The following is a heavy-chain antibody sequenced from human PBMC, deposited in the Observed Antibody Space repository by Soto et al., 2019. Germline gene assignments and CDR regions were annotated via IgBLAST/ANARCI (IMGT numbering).Heavy chain of an antibody. D-gene: IGHD1-26*01. J-gene: IGHJ6*03. Sequence: PSETLSLTCAVSGGSVTISNWWSWVRQTPGKGLEWIGQIHHSGSTNYNPSLTSRVTISVDKSKSQFSLEMKSVTAADTAVYYCARGGYYFYMDVWGKGTTVTVSS. CDR2: IHHSGST. CDR1: GGSVTISNW. V-gene: IGHV4-4*02. CDR3: ARGGYYFYMDV.